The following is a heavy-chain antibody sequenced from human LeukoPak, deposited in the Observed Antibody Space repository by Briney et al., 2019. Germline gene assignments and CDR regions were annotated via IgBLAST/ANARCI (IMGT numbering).Heavy chain of an antibody. CDR3: VKYHNSCYSV. Sequence: PGGSLRLSCSASGFTFNIYAMHWVRQAPGKGLEYVSAISTDGGGTYYADSVEGRFTISRDNSKNTLYLQMSGLRAEDTAVYYCVKYHNSCYSVWGQGALVTVSS. CDR2: ISTDGGGT. CDR1: GFTFNIYA. J-gene: IGHJ4*02. D-gene: IGHD2-15*01. V-gene: IGHV3-64D*06.